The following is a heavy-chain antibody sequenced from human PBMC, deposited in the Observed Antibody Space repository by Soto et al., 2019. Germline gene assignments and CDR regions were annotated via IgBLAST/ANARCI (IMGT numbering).Heavy chain of an antibody. Sequence: GGSLRLSCAASGFTFSSYAMSWVRQAPGKGLEWVSAISGSGGSTYYADSVKGRFTISRDNSKNTLYLQMNSLRAEDTAVYYCAKDLWEPPHAYGMVVWGQGTTVTVSS. V-gene: IGHV3-23*01. D-gene: IGHD1-26*01. CDR1: GFTFSSYA. CDR2: ISGSGGST. J-gene: IGHJ6*02. CDR3: AKDLWEPPHAYGMVV.